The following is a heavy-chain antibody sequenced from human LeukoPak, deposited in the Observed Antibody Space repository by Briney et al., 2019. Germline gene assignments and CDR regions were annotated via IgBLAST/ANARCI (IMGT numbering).Heavy chain of an antibody. V-gene: IGHV3-49*03. CDR3: TRYSGRTDY. J-gene: IGHJ4*02. D-gene: IGHD5-18*01. Sequence: PGRSLRLSCTSSGFTFGTYAVSWFRQAPGKGLEWVAFIRSKTFGGTTEYAASVEGRFTISGDDSKSIAYLQMNSLKTEDTAVYYCTRYSGRTDYWGQGTLVTVSS. CDR2: IRSKTFGGTT. CDR1: GFTFGTYA.